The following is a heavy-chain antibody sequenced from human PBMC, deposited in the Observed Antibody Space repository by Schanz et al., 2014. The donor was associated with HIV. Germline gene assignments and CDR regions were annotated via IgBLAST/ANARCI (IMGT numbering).Heavy chain of an antibody. CDR3: ARAPPREQWLIGYYGMDV. V-gene: IGHV1-2*02. J-gene: IGHJ6*02. CDR2: INPNRGGT. CDR1: GYSFTGFF. D-gene: IGHD6-19*01. Sequence: QVQLVQSGVEVKKPGASVKVSCKASGYSFTGFFLHWVRQAPGQGLEWMGWINPNRGGTNYAQKYLGRVTMTRDTSNSTAYIELSRLTSDDTAVSYCARAPPREQWLIGYYGMDVWGQGTTVTVSS.